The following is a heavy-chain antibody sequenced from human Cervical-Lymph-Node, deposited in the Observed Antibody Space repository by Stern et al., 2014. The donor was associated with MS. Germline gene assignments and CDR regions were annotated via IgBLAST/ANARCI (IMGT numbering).Heavy chain of an antibody. J-gene: IGHJ4*02. V-gene: IGHV2-5*01. CDR2: IYWYYDK. Sequence: QVTLRESGPTVVKPTQTLTLTCTFSGLSLSTSGVGVGWIRQPPGQALEWLALIYWYYDKRYRPSLKNRLTVTKDTSKNQVVLTMTNMDPVDTATYYCAHVASSLPARPFDYWGQGTLVTVSS. D-gene: IGHD6-6*01. CDR3: AHVASSLPARPFDY. CDR1: GLSLSTSGVG.